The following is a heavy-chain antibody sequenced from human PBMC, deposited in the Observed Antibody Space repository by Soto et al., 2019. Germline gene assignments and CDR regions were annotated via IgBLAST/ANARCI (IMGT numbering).Heavy chain of an antibody. CDR3: ARDWNQVGPDS. CDR2: INSDNGDT. Sequence: ASVKVSCKTSGYTFTTMGISWVRQAPGQGREWMGWINSDNGDTNYAQHLQDRVTMTTDTSTSTVYMELRSLRSDDSATYYCARDWNQVGPDSWGQAXLVTVYS. D-gene: IGHD1-1*01. J-gene: IGHJ4*02. CDR1: GYTFTTMG. V-gene: IGHV1-18*01.